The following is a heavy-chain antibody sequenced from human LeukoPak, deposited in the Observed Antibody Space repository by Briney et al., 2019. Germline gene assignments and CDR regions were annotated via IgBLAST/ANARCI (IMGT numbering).Heavy chain of an antibody. CDR3: ARDRRWDDLLDI. CDR1: GGSISGFY. V-gene: IGHV4-59*01. J-gene: IGHJ3*02. Sequence: SETLFLTCTVSGGSISGFYWSWIRQPPGKGLEWIGYIYYSGSTNYNPSLKSRVTISVDTSKNQFSLKLSSLTAADTAVYFCARDRRWDDLLDIWGQGTMVTVSS. CDR2: IYYSGST. D-gene: IGHD1-26*01.